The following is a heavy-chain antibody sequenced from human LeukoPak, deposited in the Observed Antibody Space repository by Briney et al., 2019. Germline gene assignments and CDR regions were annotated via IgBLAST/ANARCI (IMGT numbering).Heavy chain of an antibody. CDR3: ARDDGYVPFDY. CDR2: INPNSGGT. D-gene: IGHD5-24*01. Sequence: ASVKVSCKASGYTFSGYYIHWVRQAPGQGLEWMGWINPNSGGTNYAQKFQGRVTMTRDTSISTAYMELSRLRSDDTAVYYCARDDGYVPFDYWGQGTLVTVSS. CDR1: GYTFSGYY. J-gene: IGHJ4*02. V-gene: IGHV1-2*02.